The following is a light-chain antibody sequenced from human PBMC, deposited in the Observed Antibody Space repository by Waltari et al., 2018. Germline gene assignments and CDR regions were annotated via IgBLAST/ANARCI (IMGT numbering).Light chain of an antibody. Sequence: QSALTQPASVSGSPGQSITVSCTGTSSDIGNYNYVSWYQQHPGKVPQLMIYDVSQRPSGVPNRFSGSKSGNTASLTISVLQAEDEGDYYCSSYTGTTVVVGGGTKLTVL. J-gene: IGLJ2*01. CDR1: SSDIGNYNY. CDR3: SSYTGTTVV. V-gene: IGLV2-14*01. CDR2: DVS.